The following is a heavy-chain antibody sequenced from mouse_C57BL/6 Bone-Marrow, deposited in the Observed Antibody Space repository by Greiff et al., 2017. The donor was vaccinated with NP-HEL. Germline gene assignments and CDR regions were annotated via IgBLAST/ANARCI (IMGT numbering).Heavy chain of an antibody. Sequence: QVHVKQPGTELVKPGASVKLSCKASGYTFTSYWMHWVKQRPGQGLEWIGNINPSNGGTNYNEKLKSKATLTVDKSSSTAYMQRISLTSEDSAVYYCARYYSYWYFDVWGTGTTVTVSS. CDR1: GYTFTSYW. CDR2: INPSNGGT. D-gene: IGHD2-12*01. J-gene: IGHJ1*03. V-gene: IGHV1-53*01. CDR3: ARYYSYWYFDV.